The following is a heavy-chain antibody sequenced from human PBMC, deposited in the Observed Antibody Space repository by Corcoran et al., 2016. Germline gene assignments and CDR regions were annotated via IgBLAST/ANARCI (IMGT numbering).Heavy chain of an antibody. Sequence: QVTLKESGPVLVKPTETLTLTCTVSGFSLSNARMGVSWIRQPPGKALEWLAHIFSNDEKSYSTSLKSRLTISKDTSKSQVVLTMTNMDPVDTATYYCALSTPRYYEFWSGYGYNRPFDYWGQGTLVTVSS. CDR2: IFSNDEK. J-gene: IGHJ4*02. CDR1: GFSLSNARMG. V-gene: IGHV2-26*01. D-gene: IGHD3-3*01. CDR3: ALSTPRYYEFWSGYGYNRPFDY.